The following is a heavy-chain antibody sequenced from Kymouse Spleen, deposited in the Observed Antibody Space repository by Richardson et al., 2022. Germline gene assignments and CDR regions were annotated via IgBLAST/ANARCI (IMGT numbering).Heavy chain of an antibody. V-gene: IGHV3-33*01. D-gene: IGHD6-13*01. CDR2: IWYDGSNK. Sequence: QVQLVESGGGVVQPGRSLRLSCAASGFTFSSYGMHWVRQAPGKGLEWVAVIWYDGSNKYYADSVKGRFTISRDNSKNTLYLQMNSLRAEDTAVYYCAREGIEYSSSWYLFDYWGQGTLVTVSS. CDR1: GFTFSSYG. CDR3: AREGIEYSSSWYLFDY. J-gene: IGHJ4*02.